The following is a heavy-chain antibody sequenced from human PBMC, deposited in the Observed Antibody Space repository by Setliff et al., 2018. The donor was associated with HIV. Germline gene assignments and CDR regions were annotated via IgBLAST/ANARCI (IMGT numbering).Heavy chain of an antibody. Sequence: GGSLRLSCATSGFSFGNLAMSWVRQVPGKGLEWVSIISGSGGNTHYADSVKGRFTIFRDNSKNTLYLQMNSLRGEDTAVYYCTTCTAWYPGIFDYWGQGTLVTVSS. CDR1: GFSFGNLA. CDR2: ISGSGGNT. CDR3: TTCTAWYPGIFDY. D-gene: IGHD6-13*01. V-gene: IGHV3-23*01. J-gene: IGHJ4*02.